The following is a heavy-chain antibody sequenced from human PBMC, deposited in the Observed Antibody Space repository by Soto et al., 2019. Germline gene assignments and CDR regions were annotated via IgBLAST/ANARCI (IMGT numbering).Heavy chain of an antibody. D-gene: IGHD2-2*01. V-gene: IGHV3-48*03. CDR3: ARVCCSTTTCHVQAFDS. CDR1: GFTFSSYE. CDR2: ISSAGDSS. Sequence: PGGSLRLSCAASGFTFSSYEMNWVRQAPGKTLEWVSYISSAGDSSYYADSVKSRFTISRDNAKNSLYLQMNSLRVEDTAVYYCARVCCSTTTCHVQAFDSWGQGTLVTVSS. J-gene: IGHJ4*02.